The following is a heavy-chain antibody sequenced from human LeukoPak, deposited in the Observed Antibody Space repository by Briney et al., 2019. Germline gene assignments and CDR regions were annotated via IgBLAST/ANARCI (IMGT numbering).Heavy chain of an antibody. CDR2: IYASGST. CDR1: GASISSYH. Sequence: SETLSLTCTISGASISSYHWSWIRQPAGKRLEWIGRIYASGSTNFNPSLKSRLTMSVDTSKNQFSLKLSSVTAADTAVYYCARDVDGGYCAFTSGFNWLDPWGQGTLVTDSS. J-gene: IGHJ5*02. CDR3: ARDVDGGYCAFTSGFNWLDP. V-gene: IGHV4-4*07. D-gene: IGHD2-15*01.